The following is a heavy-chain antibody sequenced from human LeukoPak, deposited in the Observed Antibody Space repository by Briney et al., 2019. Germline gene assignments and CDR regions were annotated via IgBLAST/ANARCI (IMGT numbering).Heavy chain of an antibody. D-gene: IGHD1-1*01. CDR1: GFPFSSND. J-gene: IGHJ4*02. V-gene: IGHV3-30*02. CDR2: IRYDESKK. CDR3: AFDWNHGIYFDS. Sequence: GGSLRLSCATSGFPFSSNDIHWVRQAPGKGLEGASFIRYDESKKDYADSVKGRFTISRDKTKNTVYLQMNSLRAEDTAVYYCAFDWNHGIYFDSWGQGTLVTVSS.